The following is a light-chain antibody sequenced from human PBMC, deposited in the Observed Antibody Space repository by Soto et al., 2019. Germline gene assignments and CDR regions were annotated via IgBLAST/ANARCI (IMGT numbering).Light chain of an antibody. Sequence: QSVLTQPPSASGTPGQRVTISCSGSTSNIRSNAVNWYQRLPGTAPKVLIYTDNQRPSGVPDRFSGSRSGASASLAISGLQSEDEADYYCASWDDSLKAWVFGGGTKLTV. CDR2: TDN. CDR1: TSNIRSNA. CDR3: ASWDDSLKAWV. V-gene: IGLV1-44*01. J-gene: IGLJ3*02.